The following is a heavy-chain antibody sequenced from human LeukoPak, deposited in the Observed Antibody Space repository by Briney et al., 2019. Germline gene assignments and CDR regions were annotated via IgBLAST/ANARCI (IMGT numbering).Heavy chain of an antibody. D-gene: IGHD1-1*01. CDR1: GYTFTSYG. Sequence: GASVKVSCKASGYTFTSYGISWVRQAPGQGLEWMGWISAYNGNTNYAQKLQGRVTMTTDTSTSTAYMELRSLRSDDTAVYYCARDWNDSDRAYYFDYWGQGTLVTVSS. CDR3: ARDWNDSDRAYYFDY. CDR2: ISAYNGNT. J-gene: IGHJ4*02. V-gene: IGHV1-18*01.